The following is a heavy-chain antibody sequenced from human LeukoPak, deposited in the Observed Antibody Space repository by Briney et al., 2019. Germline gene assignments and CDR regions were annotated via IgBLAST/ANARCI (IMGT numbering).Heavy chain of an antibody. D-gene: IGHD3-10*01. J-gene: IGHJ4*02. CDR3: ARTLVPLFGSGSFDY. V-gene: IGHV3-30-3*01. CDR1: GFTFSSYA. CDR2: ISYDGSNK. Sequence: GGSLRLSCAASGFTFSSYAMSWVRQAPGKGLEWVAVISYDGSNKYYADSVKGRFTISRDNSKNTLYLQMNSLRAEDTAVYYCARTLVPLFGSGSFDYWGQGTLVTVSS.